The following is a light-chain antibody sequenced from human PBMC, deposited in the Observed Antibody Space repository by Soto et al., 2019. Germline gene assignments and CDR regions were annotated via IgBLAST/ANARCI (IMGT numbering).Light chain of an antibody. CDR3: QQYDSSPRT. CDR1: QSVSSSY. V-gene: IGKV3-20*01. J-gene: IGKJ1*01. CDR2: RTS. Sequence: EIVLTQSPATLSSFPGDRVTLSCRASQSVSSSYLAWYQQKPGQAPRLLIYRTSNRATGIPDRFSGSGSGTDFTLTISRLEPEDFAVYWCQQYDSSPRTFGQGTKVDIK.